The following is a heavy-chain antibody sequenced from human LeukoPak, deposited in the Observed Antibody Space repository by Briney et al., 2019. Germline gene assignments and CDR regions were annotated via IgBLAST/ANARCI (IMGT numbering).Heavy chain of an antibody. V-gene: IGHV4-4*01. Sequence: TSETLSLTCTVSGGSISSSYWWSWVRQPPGKGLEWIGEMYHSGSTNYNPSLKSRVTISLDNSKNQFSLKLSSVTAADTAVYCCATNSGWRFDYWGQGTLVTVSS. CDR2: MYHSGST. CDR1: GGSISSSYW. D-gene: IGHD6-19*01. J-gene: IGHJ4*02. CDR3: ATNSGWRFDY.